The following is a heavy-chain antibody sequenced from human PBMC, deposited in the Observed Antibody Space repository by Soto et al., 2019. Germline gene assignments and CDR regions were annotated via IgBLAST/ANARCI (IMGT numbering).Heavy chain of an antibody. V-gene: IGHV4-31*02. D-gene: IGHD1-7*01. Sequence: LCGGSISSGGYYWSWIRQHPGKGLEWIGYIYYSGSTYYNPSLKSRVTISVDTSKNQFSLKLSSVTAADTAVYYCARVGLNLELSGGEGYYFDYWGQGTLVTVSS. J-gene: IGHJ4*02. CDR2: IYYSGST. CDR1: GGSISSGGYY. CDR3: ARVGLNLELSGGEGYYFDY.